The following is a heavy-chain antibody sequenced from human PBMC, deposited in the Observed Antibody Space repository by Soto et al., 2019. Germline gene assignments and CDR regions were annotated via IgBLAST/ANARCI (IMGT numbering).Heavy chain of an antibody. CDR1: GGTFSNYA. Sequence: QVQLVQSGAEVTKHGSSVKVSCKASGGTFSNYAISWVRQAPGQGPEWMGGIIPIFGTANYAQKFQGRVTITADRSTSTAYMEVRSLTSEDTAVYYCARGWETVGATTPFAYWGQGTLVSVSS. CDR2: IIPIFGTA. CDR3: ARGWETVGATTPFAY. V-gene: IGHV1-69*06. J-gene: IGHJ4*02. D-gene: IGHD1-26*01.